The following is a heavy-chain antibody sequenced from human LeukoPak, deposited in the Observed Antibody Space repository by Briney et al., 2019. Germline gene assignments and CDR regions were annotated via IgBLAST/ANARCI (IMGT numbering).Heavy chain of an antibody. CDR1: GDSISTSKSY. V-gene: IGHV4-39*07. D-gene: IGHD3-10*01. CDR3: ARETIWGYYYGSGSSFDY. J-gene: IGHJ4*02. CDR2: IYYTGNT. Sequence: SDTLSLTCTVSGDSISTSKSYWGWIRQPPLKGLEWIGSIYYTGNTYYNASLKSRVTISVDTSKNQFSLKLSSVTAADTAVYYCARETIWGYYYGSGSSFDYWGQGTLVTVSS.